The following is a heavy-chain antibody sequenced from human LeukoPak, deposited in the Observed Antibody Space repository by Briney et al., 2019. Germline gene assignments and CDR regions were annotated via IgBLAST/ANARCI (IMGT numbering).Heavy chain of an antibody. CDR2: ISYDGSNK. V-gene: IGHV3-30-3*01. J-gene: IGHJ4*02. Sequence: PGGSLRLSCAASGFTFNFTFSDYYMNWIRQAPGKGLEWVAVISYDGSNKYYADSVKGRFTISRDNSKNALYLQMNSLRAEDTAVYYCARGGTYGSGSYLGTFDDWGQGTLVTVSS. D-gene: IGHD3-10*01. CDR3: ARGGTYGSGSYLGTFDD. CDR1: GFTFNFTFSDYY.